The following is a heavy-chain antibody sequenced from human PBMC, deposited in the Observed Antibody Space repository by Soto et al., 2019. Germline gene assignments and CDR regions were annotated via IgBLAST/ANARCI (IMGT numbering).Heavy chain of an antibody. J-gene: IGHJ4*02. D-gene: IGHD3-10*01. Sequence: QVQLVQSGAEVKKPGASVKVSCKASCYTVNRYGISWVRHAPGQGLEWMGWISAYNGNTNYAQKLQGRVTMTTDTSTSTDYMELSSLRSDDTPVYYCAREGYYRSGSAAYWGQGTLVTVSS. CDR3: AREGYYRSGSAAY. V-gene: IGHV1-18*01. CDR1: CYTVNRYG. CDR2: ISAYNGNT.